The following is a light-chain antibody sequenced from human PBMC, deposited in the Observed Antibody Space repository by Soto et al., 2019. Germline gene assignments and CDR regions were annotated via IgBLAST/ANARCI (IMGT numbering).Light chain of an antibody. CDR2: AAS. V-gene: IGKV1-39*01. CDR1: QSISSY. J-gene: IGKJ2*01. CDR3: QQSDSNLYS. Sequence: DIQMTQSPSSLSASVGDRVTITCRASQSISSYLNWYQQKPGKAPKLLIYAASSLQSGVPSRFSGSGSGTDFTLTISSLQPEEFATYYCQQSDSNLYSLGQGTKLEIK.